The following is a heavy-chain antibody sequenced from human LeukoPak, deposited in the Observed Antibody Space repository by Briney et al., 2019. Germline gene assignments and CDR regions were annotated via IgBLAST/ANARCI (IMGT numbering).Heavy chain of an antibody. V-gene: IGHV7-4-1*02. D-gene: IGHD2-2*01. CDR1: GYTFTSYA. CDR2: INTNTGNP. J-gene: IGHJ6*02. Sequence: ASVKVSCKASGYTFTSYAMNWVRQAPGQGLEWMGWINTNTGNPTYAQGFTGRFVFSLDTSVSTAYLQISSLKAEDTAVYYCALVYCSSTSCLGVYYGMDVWGQGTTVTVSS. CDR3: ALVYCSSTSCLGVYYGMDV.